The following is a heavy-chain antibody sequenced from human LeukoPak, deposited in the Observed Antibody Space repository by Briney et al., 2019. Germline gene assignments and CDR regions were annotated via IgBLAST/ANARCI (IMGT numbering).Heavy chain of an antibody. V-gene: IGHV4-4*07. J-gene: IGHJ3*02. Sequence: PSETLSLTCTVSGGSISSYYWSWIRQPAGKGLEWIGRIYTSGSTNYNPSLKSRVTISVDTSKNQFSLKLSSVTAADTAVYYCARHIVVVTALGAFDIWGQGTMVTVSS. D-gene: IGHD2-21*02. CDR1: GGSISSYY. CDR2: IYTSGST. CDR3: ARHIVVVTALGAFDI.